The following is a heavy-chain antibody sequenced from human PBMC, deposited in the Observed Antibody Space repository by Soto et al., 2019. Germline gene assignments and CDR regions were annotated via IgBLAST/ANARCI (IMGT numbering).Heavy chain of an antibody. CDR2: IDPSDSYT. CDR3: ASGSGSSSWAPDYYYYYGMDV. CDR1: GYSFTSYW. V-gene: IGHV5-10-1*01. Sequence: GESLKISCKGSGYSFTSYWISWVRQMPGKGLEWMGRIDPSDSYTNYSPSFQGHVTISADKSISTAYLQWSSLKASDTAMYYCASGSGSSSWAPDYYYYYGMDVWGQGTTVTVSS. J-gene: IGHJ6*02. D-gene: IGHD6-13*01.